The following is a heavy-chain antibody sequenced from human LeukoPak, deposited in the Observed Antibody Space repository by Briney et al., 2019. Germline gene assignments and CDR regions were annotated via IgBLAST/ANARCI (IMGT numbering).Heavy chain of an antibody. CDR3: ARVSDSSGFPDY. D-gene: IGHD6-25*01. V-gene: IGHV3-64*01. CDR2: ISSNGGST. Sequence: GGSLRLSCAASGFTFSSYAMHWVRQAPGKGLEYASAISSNGGSTYYANSVKGRFTISRDNSKNTLYLQMGSLRAEDMAVYYCARVSDSSGFPDYWGQGTLVTVSS. J-gene: IGHJ4*02. CDR1: GFTFSSYA.